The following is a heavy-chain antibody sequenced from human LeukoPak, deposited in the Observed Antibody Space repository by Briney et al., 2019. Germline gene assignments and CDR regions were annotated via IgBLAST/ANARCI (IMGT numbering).Heavy chain of an antibody. Sequence: QAGGSLRLSCAASGFSVSAYWMSWVRQAPGKGLEWVASINEAGSEKPYVDSVKGRFTISRDNAKNSLYLEMNSLRAEDTAVYYCGGWGVEAGIDDWGQGTLVIVSS. CDR1: GFSVSAYW. D-gene: IGHD6-13*01. CDR3: GGWGVEAGIDD. CDR2: INEAGSEK. J-gene: IGHJ4*02. V-gene: IGHV3-7*01.